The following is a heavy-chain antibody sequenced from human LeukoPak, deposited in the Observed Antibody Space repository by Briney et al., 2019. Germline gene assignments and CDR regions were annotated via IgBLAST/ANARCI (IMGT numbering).Heavy chain of an antibody. CDR1: GFTFSSYS. CDR3: ARDQAGCFDY. Sequence: SGGSLRLSCAASGFTFSSYSMNWVRQAPGKGLEWVSSISSSSSYIHYADSVKGRFTISRDNAKNSLYLQMNSLRAEDTAVYYCARDQAGCFDYWGQGTLVTVSS. V-gene: IGHV3-21*01. J-gene: IGHJ4*02. CDR2: ISSSSSYI.